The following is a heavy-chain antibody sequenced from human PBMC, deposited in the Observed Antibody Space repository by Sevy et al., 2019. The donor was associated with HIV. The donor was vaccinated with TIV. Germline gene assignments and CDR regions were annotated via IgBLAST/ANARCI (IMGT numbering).Heavy chain of an antibody. CDR1: GGSTSSYY. V-gene: IGHV4-59*01. J-gene: IGHJ4*02. CDR3: ARGIASSRTMAGNY. D-gene: IGHD6-19*01. CDR2: IYYSGAT. Sequence: SETLSLTCTVSGGSTSSYYWTWIRQPPGKGLEWIGSIYYSGATTYNPSLKSRVTISIDTSKNQFSLKLSSVTAADTAVYYCARGIASSRTMAGNYWGQGTLVTVSS.